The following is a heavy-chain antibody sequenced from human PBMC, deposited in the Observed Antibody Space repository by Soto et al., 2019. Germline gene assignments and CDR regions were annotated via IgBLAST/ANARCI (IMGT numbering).Heavy chain of an antibody. CDR3: ARHGGLALAGTFYFDY. J-gene: IGHJ4*02. CDR1: GGSITSGGYY. D-gene: IGHD1-1*01. CDR2: IHYSGTT. Sequence: SETLSLTCTVSGGSITSGGYYWSWIRQHPGKGLEWIGSIHYSGTTYHNPSLKSRVTISVDTSKNQFSLRLSSVTAADTAVYYCARHGGLALAGTFYFDYWGQGTLVTVSS. V-gene: IGHV4-39*01.